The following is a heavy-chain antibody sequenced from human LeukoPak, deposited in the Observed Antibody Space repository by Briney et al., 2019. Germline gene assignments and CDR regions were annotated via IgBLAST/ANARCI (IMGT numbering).Heavy chain of an antibody. CDR3: ARGGSSGGFDY. CDR2: TYHSGIS. J-gene: IGHJ4*02. V-gene: IGHV4-4*02. CDR1: GGSLSSSKL. D-gene: IGHD6-13*01. Sequence: SETLSLTCAVSGGSLSSSKLWSWVRQPPGKGLEWIGETYHSGISHYNPSPKSRVTITVDKSKNQFSMKMSSVTAADTDVYYCARGGSSGGFDYWGQGTLVTVSS.